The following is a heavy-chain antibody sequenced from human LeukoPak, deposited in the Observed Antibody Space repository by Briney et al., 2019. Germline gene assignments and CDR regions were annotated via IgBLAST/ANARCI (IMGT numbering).Heavy chain of an antibody. V-gene: IGHV4-39*01. CDR3: ARTGLLWFGEFTYYFDY. D-gene: IGHD3-10*01. Sequence: SETLSLTCTVSGGSISSSSHYWGWIRQPPGKGLEWIGSIYYSGSTYYNPSLKSRVTISVDTSKNQFSLKLSSVTAADTAVYYCARTGLLWFGEFTYYFDYWGQGTLVTVSS. CDR1: GGSISSSSHY. J-gene: IGHJ4*02. CDR2: IYYSGST.